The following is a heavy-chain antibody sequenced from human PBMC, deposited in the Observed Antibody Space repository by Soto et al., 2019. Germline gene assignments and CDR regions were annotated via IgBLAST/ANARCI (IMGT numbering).Heavy chain of an antibody. CDR1: GYTFTTYD. V-gene: IGHV1-18*01. J-gene: IGHJ6*03. Sequence: QVQLVQSGDEVKKSGASVKVSCKASGYTFTTYDISWVRQAPGQGLEWMGWISAFNGNTNYAQKLQGRVTMTTDTSTSTAYMELRSLRSDDTAVYYCARAVSHFYHYYYMDVCGKGTTLTVSS. D-gene: IGHD2-8*01. CDR2: ISAFNGNT. CDR3: ARAVSHFYHYYYMDV.